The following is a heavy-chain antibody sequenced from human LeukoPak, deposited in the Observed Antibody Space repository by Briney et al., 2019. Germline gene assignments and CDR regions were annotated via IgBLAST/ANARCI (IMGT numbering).Heavy chain of an antibody. D-gene: IGHD1-26*01. CDR3: ARESPRSYIDY. Sequence: PGGSLRLSCAASGFTFSSYWMHWVRQAPGKGLVWVSRINSDGSSTSYADSVKGRFTISRDNAKNTLYLQMNSLRAEDTAVYYCARESPRSYIDYWGQGTLVTVSS. V-gene: IGHV3-74*01. J-gene: IGHJ4*02. CDR2: INSDGSST. CDR1: GFTFSSYW.